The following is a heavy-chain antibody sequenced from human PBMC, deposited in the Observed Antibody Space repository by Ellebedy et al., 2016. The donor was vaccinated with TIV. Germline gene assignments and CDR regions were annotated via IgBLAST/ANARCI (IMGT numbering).Heavy chain of an antibody. CDR3: ARDMAWGNERVNDAFDI. CDR2: ISGSSLTI. V-gene: IGHV3-48*04. CDR1: GFTFRSYS. D-gene: IGHD7-27*01. J-gene: IGHJ3*02. Sequence: GGSLRLSCAASGFTFRSYSMSWVRQAPGKGLEWVAYISGSSLTIHYADSVQGRFTISRDNAKNSLVLHMNSLRAEDKAIYYCARDMAWGNERVNDAFDIWGQGTMVAVSP.